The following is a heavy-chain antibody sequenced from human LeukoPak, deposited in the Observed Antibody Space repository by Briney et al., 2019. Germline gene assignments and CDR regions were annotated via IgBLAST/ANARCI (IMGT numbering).Heavy chain of an antibody. V-gene: IGHV3-7*01. Sequence: GGSLRLSCAASGFDASSKDMTWVRQAPGKGLEWVANINQDESKKYYADSVKGRFTISRDNAKNSLYLQMSSLTAEDTAIYYCARDHAYRADYWGQGTLVTVSS. J-gene: IGHJ4*02. CDR2: INQDESKK. D-gene: IGHD2-2*01. CDR3: ARDHAYRADY. CDR1: GFDASSKD.